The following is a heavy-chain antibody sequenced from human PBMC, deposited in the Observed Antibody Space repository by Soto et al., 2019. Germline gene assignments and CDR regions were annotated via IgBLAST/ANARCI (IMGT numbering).Heavy chain of an antibody. J-gene: IGHJ6*02. CDR3: ATAPGPYHPRQHP. CDR2: FYYRGST. Sequence: QVQLQESGPGLVKPSQTLSLTCSVSGGSIGSDDYYWSWIRQPPGKGLEWIGYFYYRGSTYTNPSLESRVTMAVDTAYIPFTPTPPSVPAADTAAYHGATAPGPYHPRQHPWRQGTAVTVSS. V-gene: IGHV4-30-4*01. CDR1: GGSIGSDDYY. D-gene: IGHD2-2*01.